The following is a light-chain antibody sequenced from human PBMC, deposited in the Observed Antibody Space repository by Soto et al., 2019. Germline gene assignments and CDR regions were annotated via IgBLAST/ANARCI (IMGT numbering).Light chain of an antibody. J-gene: IGLJ2*01. Sequence: QSVLTQPASVSGSPGQSITISCTGTSSDVGAYNYVSWYRQHPGKAPKLVIYEVSNRPSGVSNRFSGSKSGNTASLTISGLQAEDEADYYCSSYTSSSTLVVFGGGTKLTVL. V-gene: IGLV2-14*01. CDR2: EVS. CDR1: SSDVGAYNY. CDR3: SSYTSSSTLVV.